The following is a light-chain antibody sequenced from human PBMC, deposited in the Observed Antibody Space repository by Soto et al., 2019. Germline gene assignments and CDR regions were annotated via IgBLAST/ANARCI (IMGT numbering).Light chain of an antibody. CDR2: GAF. Sequence: EMVVTQSPAILSLFPGERANLSCRPSETFNSAYLAWYQQRPGQAPRLLMYGAFNRARGIPDKFSGSGSGADFTLTINRLQPSDFAVYYCHQYSRSPKTFGHGTKVEIK. J-gene: IGKJ1*01. V-gene: IGKV3-20*01. CDR1: ETFNSAY. CDR3: HQYSRSPKT.